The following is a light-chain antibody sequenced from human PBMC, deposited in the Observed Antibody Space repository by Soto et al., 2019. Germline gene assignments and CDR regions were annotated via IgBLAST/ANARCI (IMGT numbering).Light chain of an antibody. J-gene: IGKJ4*01. CDR1: QSISSY. V-gene: IGKV1-33*01. CDR2: AAS. CDR3: QQYDNLPLT. Sequence: TQSPATLSASVGDRVTITCRASQSISSYLNWYQQKPGKAPKLLIYAASSLETGVPSRFSGSGSGTDFTFTINSLQPEDIATYYCQQYDNLPLTFGGGTKVDI.